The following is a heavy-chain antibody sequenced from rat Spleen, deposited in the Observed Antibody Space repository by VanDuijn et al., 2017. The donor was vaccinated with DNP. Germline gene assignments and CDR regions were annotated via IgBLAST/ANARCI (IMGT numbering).Heavy chain of an antibody. J-gene: IGHJ1*01. CDR2: ISYSGTT. CDR3: ARGIITTLDYWSFDF. CDR1: GYSISRTY. D-gene: IGHD1-6*01. V-gene: IGHV3-1*01. Sequence: EVQLQESGPGLVEPSQSLSLTCSVTGYSISRTYWGWFRKFPGNKMEWIGHISYSGTTSYHPSLKSRISITRDTSKNQFFLQLSSVTTEDTATYYCARGIITTLDYWSFDFWGPGTMVTVSS.